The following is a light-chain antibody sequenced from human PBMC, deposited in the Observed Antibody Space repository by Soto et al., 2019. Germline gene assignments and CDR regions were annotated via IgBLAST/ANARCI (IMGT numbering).Light chain of an antibody. CDR3: QQYNNWPPWT. Sequence: EIVLTQSPATLSLSPGERATLSCRASQSVSSYLAWYQQKPGQAPRLLIYGASTRATGIPVRFSGSGSETEFTLTISSLQSEDFAVYYCQQYNNWPPWTFGQGTKVDIK. CDR2: GAS. V-gene: IGKV3-15*01. CDR1: QSVSSY. J-gene: IGKJ1*01.